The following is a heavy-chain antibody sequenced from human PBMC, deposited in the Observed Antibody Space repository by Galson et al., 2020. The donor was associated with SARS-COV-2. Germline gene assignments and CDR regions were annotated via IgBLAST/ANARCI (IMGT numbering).Heavy chain of an antibody. Sequence: GESLKISCASFGFPLRLGWMNWVRQAPGKGLEWVGRIKSRPDGGTTTFAAPVKDRFSISRDDSQNTLYLQMNNLQAEDTAVYYCTTLFSLNATAKYGMDVWGQGTTVIVSS. D-gene: IGHD2-8*01. J-gene: IGHJ6*02. CDR3: TTLFSLNATAKYGMDV. CDR1: GFPLRLGW. CDR2: IKSRPDGGTT. V-gene: IGHV3-15*01.